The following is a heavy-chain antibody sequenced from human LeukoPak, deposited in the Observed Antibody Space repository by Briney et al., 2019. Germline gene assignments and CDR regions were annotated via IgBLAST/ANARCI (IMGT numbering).Heavy chain of an antibody. J-gene: IGHJ3*02. CDR2: IIPIFGTA. V-gene: IGHV1-69*01. CDR3: ARVVHGSDAFDI. CDR1: GGTFSSYA. Sequence: ASVKVSCKASGGTFSSYAISWVRQAPGQGLEWMGGIIPIFGTANYAQKFQGRVTITADESTSTAYMELSSLRSEDTAVYYCARVVHGSDAFDIWGQGTMVTVSS. D-gene: IGHD6-6*01.